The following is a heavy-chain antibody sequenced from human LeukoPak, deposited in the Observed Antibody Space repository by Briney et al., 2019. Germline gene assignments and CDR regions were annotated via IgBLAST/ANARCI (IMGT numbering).Heavy chain of an antibody. Sequence: SETLSLTCAVYGGSLSGYYWSWIRQPPGKGLEWIGEINHSGSTNYNPSLKSRVTISVDTSKNQFSLKLSSVTAADTAVYYCARGRDCTNGVCSNFDYWGQGTLVTVSS. CDR2: INHSGST. D-gene: IGHD2-8*01. J-gene: IGHJ4*02. CDR3: ARGRDCTNGVCSNFDY. CDR1: GGSLSGYY. V-gene: IGHV4-34*01.